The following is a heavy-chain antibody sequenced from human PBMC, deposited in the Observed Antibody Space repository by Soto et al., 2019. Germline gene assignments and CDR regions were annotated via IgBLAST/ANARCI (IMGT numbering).Heavy chain of an antibody. J-gene: IGHJ6*03. V-gene: IGHV4-59*08. CDR3: ARHIITMVRGVINKRQPPYYYMDV. CDR2: IYYSGST. Sequence: SETLSLTCTVSGGSISSYYWSWIRQPPGKGLEWIEYIYYSGSTNYNPSLKSRVTISVDTSKNQFSLKLSSVTAADTAVYYCARHIITMVRGVINKRQPPYYYMDVWGKGTTVTVSS. CDR1: GGSISSYY. D-gene: IGHD3-10*01.